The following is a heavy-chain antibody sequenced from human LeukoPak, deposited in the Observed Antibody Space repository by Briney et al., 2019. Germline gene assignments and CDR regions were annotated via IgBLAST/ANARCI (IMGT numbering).Heavy chain of an antibody. CDR2: IIPIFGTA. D-gene: IGHD2-2*01. CDR1: GGTFSSYA. V-gene: IGHV1-69*13. J-gene: IGHJ6*02. CDR3: ARASQIVVVPAAASYYYGMDV. Sequence: ASVKVSCKASGGTFSSYAISWVRQAPGQGLEWMGGIIPIFGTANYAQKFQGRVTITADESTSTAYMELSSLRSEDTAVYYCARASQIVVVPAAASYYYGMDVWGQGTTVTVSS.